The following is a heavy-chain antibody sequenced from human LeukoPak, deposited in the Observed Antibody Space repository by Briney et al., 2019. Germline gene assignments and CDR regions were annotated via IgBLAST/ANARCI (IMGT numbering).Heavy chain of an antibody. Sequence: SETLSLTCTVSGGSIHSYYWTWIRQPPGKGLEWIGYSYHTGVTSYNPSLKSRVSISIDTSKNHFSLRLTSVTAADTAMYYCARYSGSRWYGHLYYYYYMDVWGKGTTVTVSS. J-gene: IGHJ6*03. CDR1: GGSIHSYY. CDR2: SYHTGVT. V-gene: IGHV4-59*01. CDR3: ARYSGSRWYGHLYYYYYMDV. D-gene: IGHD6-13*01.